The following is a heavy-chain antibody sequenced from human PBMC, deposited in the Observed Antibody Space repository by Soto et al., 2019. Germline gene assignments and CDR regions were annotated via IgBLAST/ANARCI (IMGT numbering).Heavy chain of an antibody. Sequence: EVQLLESGGGLVQPGGSLRLSCVASGFTFKNYDMRWVRQAPGKGLDWVAGISGSGAITYYADSVRGRFTSSRDNAKNTLYLQLNSLRDEDTAIYYCAKDRRFRSYYESDGHYNNWGQGTLVTVSS. J-gene: IGHJ4*02. D-gene: IGHD3-10*01. CDR2: ISGSGAIT. CDR1: GFTFKNYD. V-gene: IGHV3-23*01. CDR3: AKDRRFRSYYESDGHYNN.